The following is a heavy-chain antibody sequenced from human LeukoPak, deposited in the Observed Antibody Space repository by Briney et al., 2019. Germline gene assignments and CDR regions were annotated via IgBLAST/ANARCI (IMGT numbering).Heavy chain of an antibody. J-gene: IGHJ6*02. CDR1: RFTVSSNY. CDR2: IYSGGST. D-gene: IGHD3-22*01. CDR3: ARGNYYDSSGYSYGMDV. V-gene: IGHV3-66*01. Sequence: PGGSLRLSCAASRFTVSSNYMSWVRQAPGKGLEWVSVIYSGGSTYYADSVKGRFTISRDNSKNTLYLQMNSLRAEDTAVYYCARGNYYDSSGYSYGMDVWGQGTTVTVSS.